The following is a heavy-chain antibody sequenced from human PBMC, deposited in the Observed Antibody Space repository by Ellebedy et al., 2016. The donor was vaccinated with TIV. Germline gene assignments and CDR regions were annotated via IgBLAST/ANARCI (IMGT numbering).Heavy chain of an antibody. Sequence: MPSETLSLTCTVSGGSISSYYWSWIRQAPGKGLEWIGYINYTGDTNYNPSLKSRVTMSVDTSKNQFSLNLSSVTTADTAVYYCASGGASSKYLRHWGQGTLVTVSS. D-gene: IGHD2-2*01. CDR3: ASGGASSKYLRH. J-gene: IGHJ1*01. V-gene: IGHV4-59*01. CDR1: GGSISSYY. CDR2: INYTGDT.